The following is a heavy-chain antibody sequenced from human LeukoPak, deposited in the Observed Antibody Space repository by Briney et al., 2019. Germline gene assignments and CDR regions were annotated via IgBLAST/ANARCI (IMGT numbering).Heavy chain of an antibody. CDR1: GFTFSSYG. J-gene: IGHJ3*02. D-gene: IGHD2-2*03. CDR2: ISYDGSNK. V-gene: IGHV3-30*03. CDR3: ARERWLGSSRAFDI. Sequence: PGGSLRLSCAASGFTFSSYGMHWVRQAPGKGLEWVAVISYDGSNKYYADSVKGRFTISRDNAQNSLYLQMNSLRAEDTAVYYCARERWLGSSRAFDIWGQGTLVTVSS.